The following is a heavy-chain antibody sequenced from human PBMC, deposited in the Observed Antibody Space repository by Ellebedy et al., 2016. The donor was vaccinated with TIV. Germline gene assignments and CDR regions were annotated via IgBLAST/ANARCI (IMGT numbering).Heavy chain of an antibody. CDR3: AVTVSTWEC. Sequence: GGSLRLXCAASGFTFSGHWMHWVRQAPGKGLVWVSRIDKDGSPTDYADSVTGRFTISRDNAKNSLYLQMNSLRAEDTAVYYCAVTVSTWECWGQGTLVTVSS. J-gene: IGHJ4*02. CDR1: GFTFSGHW. D-gene: IGHD4-17*01. V-gene: IGHV3-74*01. CDR2: IDKDGSPT.